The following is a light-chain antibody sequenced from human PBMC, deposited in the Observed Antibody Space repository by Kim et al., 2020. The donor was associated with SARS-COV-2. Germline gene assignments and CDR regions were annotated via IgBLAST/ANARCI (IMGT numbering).Light chain of an antibody. J-gene: IGLJ3*02. V-gene: IGLV2-11*01. CDR3: CSYAASDTRV. CDR2: DVT. Sequence: QSALTQPRSVSGSPGQSVTISCTGTSSDVGGYNYVSWYQQHPGKAPKVLIYDVTKRPSGVPDRFSGSKSGNTASLTISGLQAEDEADYYCCSYAASDTRVFGGGTQLTVL. CDR1: SSDVGGYNY.